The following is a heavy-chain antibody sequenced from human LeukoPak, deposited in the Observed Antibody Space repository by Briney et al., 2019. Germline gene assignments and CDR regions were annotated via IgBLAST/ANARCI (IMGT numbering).Heavy chain of an antibody. V-gene: IGHV1-8*01. CDR1: GYTFTSYD. D-gene: IGHD6-13*01. Sequence: ASVKVSCKASGYTFTSYDINWVRQATGQGLEWMGWMNPNSSNTGYAQKFQGRVTMTRNTSISTAYMELSSLRSEDTAVYYCAREAQQLSSFDYWGQGTLVTVSS. J-gene: IGHJ4*02. CDR2: MNPNSSNT. CDR3: AREAQQLSSFDY.